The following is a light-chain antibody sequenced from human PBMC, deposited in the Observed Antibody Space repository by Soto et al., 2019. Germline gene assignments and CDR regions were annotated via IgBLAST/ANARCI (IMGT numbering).Light chain of an antibody. Sequence: DIQMTQSPSSLSASVGDRVTITCRASQSISSYLNWYQQKPGKAPKXLIYAASSLQSGVPSRFSGSGSGTDLTITISSLQPEDGETYDGQQSYSTPITFGQGTRLEIK. CDR3: QQSYSTPIT. CDR2: AAS. V-gene: IGKV1-39*01. J-gene: IGKJ5*01. CDR1: QSISSY.